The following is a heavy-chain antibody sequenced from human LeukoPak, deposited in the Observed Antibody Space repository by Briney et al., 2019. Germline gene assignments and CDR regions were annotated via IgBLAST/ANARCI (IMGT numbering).Heavy chain of an antibody. J-gene: IGHJ3*02. Sequence: GGSLRLSCAASGFTFSSYWMSWVRQASGKGLEWVANIKQDGSEKYYVDSVKGRFTISRDNAKNSLYLQMNSLRAEDTAVYYCARLGGGHSSSWYDAFDIWGQGTMVTVSS. CDR2: IKQDGSEK. V-gene: IGHV3-7*01. D-gene: IGHD6-13*01. CDR1: GFTFSSYW. CDR3: ARLGGGHSSSWYDAFDI.